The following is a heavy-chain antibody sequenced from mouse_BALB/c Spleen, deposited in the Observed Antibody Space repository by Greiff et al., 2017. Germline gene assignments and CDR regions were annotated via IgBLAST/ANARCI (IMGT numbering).Heavy chain of an antibody. J-gene: IGHJ3*01. CDR3: ARHENYRYYAFAY. CDR2: ISNGGGST. D-gene: IGHD2-14*01. V-gene: IGHV5-12-2*01. Sequence: EVQLVESGGGLVQPGGSLKLSCAASGFTFSSYTMSWVRQTPEKRLEWVAYISNGGGSTYYPDNVKGRFTISRDNANNTLYLQMSSLKSEDTAMYYSARHENYRYYAFAYWGQGTLVTVSA. CDR1: GFTFSSYT.